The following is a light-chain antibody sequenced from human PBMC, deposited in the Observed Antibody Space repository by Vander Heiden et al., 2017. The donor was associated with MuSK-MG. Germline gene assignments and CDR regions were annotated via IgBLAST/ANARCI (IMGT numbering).Light chain of an antibody. Sequence: QSALPQPASVSGSPGQSITISCPGPSSVVGGFTYVPWHQQRPGKTHKLMIYDVTNRPSGVSLRFSGSRSGNTASLTISGLQAEDEADYYCSSYTSANTVKFGGGTTLTVL. V-gene: IGLV2-14*03. J-gene: IGLJ2*01. CDR2: DVT. CDR3: SSYTSANTVK. CDR1: SSVVGGFTY.